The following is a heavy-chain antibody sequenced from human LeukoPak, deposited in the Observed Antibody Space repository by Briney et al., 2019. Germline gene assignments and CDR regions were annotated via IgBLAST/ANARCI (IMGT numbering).Heavy chain of an antibody. V-gene: IGHV3-48*03. D-gene: IGHD3-9*01. CDR1: GFTFSSYE. Sequence: GGSLRLSCAASGFTFSSYEMNWVRQAPGKGLEWVSYISSSGSTIYYADSVKGRFTISRDNAKNSLYLQMNSLKTEDTAVYYCTTVRYDILTGPSPLFDIWGQGTMVTVSS. CDR3: TTVRYDILTGPSPLFDI. CDR2: ISSSGSTI. J-gene: IGHJ3*02.